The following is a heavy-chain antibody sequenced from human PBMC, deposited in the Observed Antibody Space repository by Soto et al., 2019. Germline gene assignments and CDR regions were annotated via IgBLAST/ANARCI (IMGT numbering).Heavy chain of an antibody. CDR3: AKDVVGAARFNWFAP. Sequence: GGSLRLSCAASGFTFSSYWMHWVRQVPGKGLEWVSGISYNSGNIAYADSVKGRFTISRDSAKKSVYLEMSNLRIEDTAIYYCAKDVVGAARFNWFAPWGQGTLVTVSS. CDR2: ISYNSGNI. V-gene: IGHV3-9*01. CDR1: GFTFSSYW. J-gene: IGHJ5*02. D-gene: IGHD2-15*01.